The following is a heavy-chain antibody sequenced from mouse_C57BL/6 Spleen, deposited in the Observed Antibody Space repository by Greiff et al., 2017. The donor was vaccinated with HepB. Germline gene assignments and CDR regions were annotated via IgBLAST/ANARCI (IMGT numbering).Heavy chain of an antibody. Sequence: EVKLEESGGGLVKPGGSLKLSCEASGFTFSSYAMAWVRQTPEKRLEWVATISDGGSYNYYPDKVKGRFTISRDNAKTKLYLQMSHLTSEDTAMSYCSRGSYGSRSHFDYWGQGTTLTVSS. CDR1: GFTFSSYA. D-gene: IGHD1-1*01. V-gene: IGHV5-4*03. CDR2: ISDGGSYN. CDR3: SRGSYGSRSHFDY. J-gene: IGHJ2*01.